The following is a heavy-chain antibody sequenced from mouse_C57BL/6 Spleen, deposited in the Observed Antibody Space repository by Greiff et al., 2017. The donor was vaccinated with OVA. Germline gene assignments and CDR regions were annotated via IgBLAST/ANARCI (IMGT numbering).Heavy chain of an antibody. CDR3: ARSVTNYFDY. Sequence: EVQLVESGGGLVQPGGSLSLSCAASGFTFTDYYMSWVRQPPGKALEWLGFIRNKANGYTTEYSASVKGRFTISRDNSQSILYLQMNALRAEDSATYYCARSVTNYFDYWGQGTTLTVSS. V-gene: IGHV7-3*01. J-gene: IGHJ2*01. D-gene: IGHD2-2*01. CDR2: IRNKANGYTT. CDR1: GFTFTDYY.